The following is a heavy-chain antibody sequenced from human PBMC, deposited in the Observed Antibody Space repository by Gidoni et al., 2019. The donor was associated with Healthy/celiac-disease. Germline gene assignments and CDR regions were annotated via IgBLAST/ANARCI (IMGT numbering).Heavy chain of an antibody. CDR3: ATYDILKGSDY. CDR1: GFTFSSYA. D-gene: IGHD3-9*01. V-gene: IGHV3-23*01. J-gene: IGHJ4*02. CDR2: ISGSGGST. Sequence: EVQLLESGGGLVQPGGSLRLSCAVSGFTFSSYAMSWFRQAPGKGLEWVSAISGSGGSTYYADSVKGRFTISRDNSKNTLYLQMNSLRAEDTAVYYCATYDILKGSDYWGQGTLVTVSS.